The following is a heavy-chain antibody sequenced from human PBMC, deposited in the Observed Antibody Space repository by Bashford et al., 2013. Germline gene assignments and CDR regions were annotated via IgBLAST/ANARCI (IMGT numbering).Heavy chain of an antibody. Sequence: GSLRLSCAASGFTFSRHGMHWVRQAPGKGLEWVAVIWYDGSKESYADSVKGRFTISRDNSKDTLYLQMNSLRAEDTAVYHCARFDSNKWDYWGQGTLVTVSS. V-gene: IGHV3-33*01. CDR2: IWYDGSKE. CDR1: GFTFSRHG. CDR3: ARFDSNKWDY. D-gene: IGHD1/OR15-1a*01. J-gene: IGHJ4*02.